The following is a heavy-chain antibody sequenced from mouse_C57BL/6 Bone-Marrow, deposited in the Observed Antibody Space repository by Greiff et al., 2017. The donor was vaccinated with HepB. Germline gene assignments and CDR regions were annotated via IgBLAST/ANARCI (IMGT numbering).Heavy chain of an antibody. D-gene: IGHD2-12*01. V-gene: IGHV1-26*01. Sequence: EVQLQQSGPELVKPGASVKISCKASGYTFTDYYMNWVKQSHGKSLEWIGDINPNNGGTSYNQKFKGKATLTVDKSSSTAYMELRSLTSEDSAVYYCARRGYSPYFDYWGQGTTLTVSS. CDR3: ARRGYSPYFDY. J-gene: IGHJ2*01. CDR2: INPNNGGT. CDR1: GYTFTDYY.